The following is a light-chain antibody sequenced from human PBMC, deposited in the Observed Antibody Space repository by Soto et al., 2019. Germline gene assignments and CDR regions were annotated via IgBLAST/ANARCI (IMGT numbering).Light chain of an antibody. Sequence: QSVLTQPASVSVSPGQSITISCTGTSSDVGSYSLVSWYQQHPGKAPKLMIYEVRRRPSGVSNRFSGSKSGNTASLTISGLQAEDEADYYCCSYAGSISFVVLGGGTKVTVL. J-gene: IGLJ2*01. CDR3: CSYAGSISFVV. CDR1: SSDVGSYSL. CDR2: EVR. V-gene: IGLV2-23*02.